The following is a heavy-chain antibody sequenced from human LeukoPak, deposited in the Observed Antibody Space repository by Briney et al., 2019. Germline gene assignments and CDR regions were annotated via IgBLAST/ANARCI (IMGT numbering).Heavy chain of an antibody. CDR1: GFTFSSYS. V-gene: IGHV3-21*01. J-gene: IGHJ4*02. CDR3: ARGGGYCSSTSCYGYDY. CDR2: IRSSSSYI. D-gene: IGHD2-2*01. Sequence: GGSLRLSCAASGFTFSSYSMNWVRQAPGKGLEWVSSIRSSSSYIYYADSVKGRFTISRDNAKNSLYLQMNSLRAEDTAVYYCARGGGYCSSTSCYGYDYWGQGTLVTVSS.